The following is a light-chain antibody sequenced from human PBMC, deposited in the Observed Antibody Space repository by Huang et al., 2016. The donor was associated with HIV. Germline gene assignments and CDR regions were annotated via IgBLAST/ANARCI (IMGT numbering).Light chain of an antibody. CDR1: RYVGSS. CDR3: QQYNDWPSLT. Sequence: EVMMTRSPATLSVSPGETASLSCRASRYVGSSLAWYQQKPGQAPRLLIYGASTRATDIPARFNGTGSETEFTLTIASLQSEDFAVYYCQQYNDWPSLTFGGGTKVEIK. J-gene: IGKJ4*01. V-gene: IGKV3-15*01. CDR2: GAS.